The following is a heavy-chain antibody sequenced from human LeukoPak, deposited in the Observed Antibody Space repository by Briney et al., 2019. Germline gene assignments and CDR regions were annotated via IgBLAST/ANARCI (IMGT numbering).Heavy chain of an antibody. CDR1: GFTFSSYA. CDR2: IRSKANSYAT. V-gene: IGHV3-73*01. J-gene: IGHJ4*02. CDR3: TRLWGDCGGDCYSHDF. Sequence: GGSLRLSCTASGFTFSSYAMNWVRQASGRGLEWVGRIRSKANSYATAYAASVKGRFTISRDDSKNTAYLQMNSLRTEDTAVYYCTRLWGDCGGDCYSHDFWGQGTLVTVSS. D-gene: IGHD2-21*02.